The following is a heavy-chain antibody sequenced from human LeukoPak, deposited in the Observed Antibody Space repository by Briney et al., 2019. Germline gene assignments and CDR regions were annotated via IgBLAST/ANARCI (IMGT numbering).Heavy chain of an antibody. V-gene: IGHV3-30*02. CDR3: AKSSNYYDSRGGAFDI. D-gene: IGHD3-22*01. J-gene: IGHJ3*02. Sequence: GGSLRLSCAASGFTFSSYGMHWVRQAPGKGLEWVAFIRYDGSNKYYADSVKGRFTISRDNSKNTLYLQMNSLRAEDTAVYYCAKSSNYYDSRGGAFDIWGQGTMVTVSS. CDR2: IRYDGSNK. CDR1: GFTFSSYG.